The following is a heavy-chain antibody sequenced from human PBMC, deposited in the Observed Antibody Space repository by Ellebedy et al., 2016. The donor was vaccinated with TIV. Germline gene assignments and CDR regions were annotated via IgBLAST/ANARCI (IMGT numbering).Heavy chain of an antibody. CDR1: GGSISSYS. V-gene: IGHV4-4*07. Sequence: SETLSLTCTVSGGSISSYSWNWIRQPAGKGLEWIGRIYTSGSTDYNPSLKSRVTMSVDTPKNKVSLKLSSVTAADTAVYYCARLTTAEGVDVWGQGTTVTVSS. CDR2: IYTSGST. D-gene: IGHD4-17*01. J-gene: IGHJ6*02. CDR3: ARLTTAEGVDV.